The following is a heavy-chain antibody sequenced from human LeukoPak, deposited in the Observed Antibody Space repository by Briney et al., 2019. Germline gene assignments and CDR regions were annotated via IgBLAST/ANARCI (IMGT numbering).Heavy chain of an antibody. CDR2: IGTSNSYI. Sequence: GGSLRLSCVVSGFTFSSYNMNWVRQAPGKGLEWVSSIGTSNSYIYYADSVTGRFTISRDNAKNSLYLQMNSLRAEDTAVYYCARATRGVGSNFDYWGQGTLVTVSS. J-gene: IGHJ4*02. CDR3: ARATRGVGSNFDY. V-gene: IGHV3-21*01. D-gene: IGHD1-26*01. CDR1: GFTFSSYN.